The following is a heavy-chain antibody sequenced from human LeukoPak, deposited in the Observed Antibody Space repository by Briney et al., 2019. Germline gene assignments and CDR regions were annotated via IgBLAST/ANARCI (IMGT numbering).Heavy chain of an antibody. V-gene: IGHV1-8*03. CDR1: GYTFTSYD. CDR2: MNPNSGNT. Sequence: GASVKVSCKASGYTFTSYDINWVRQATGQGLEWMGWMNPNSGNTGYAQKFQGRVTITRNTSISTAYMELRSLRSDDTAVYYCARNVNSPARSDFWGQGTLVTVSS. D-gene: IGHD1-1*01. J-gene: IGHJ4*02. CDR3: ARNVNSPARSDF.